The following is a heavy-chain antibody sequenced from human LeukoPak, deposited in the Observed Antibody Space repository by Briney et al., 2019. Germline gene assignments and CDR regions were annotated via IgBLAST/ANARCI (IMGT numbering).Heavy chain of an antibody. Sequence: GGSLRLSCAASGFTFSSYTMNWVRQAPGKGLEWVSSISSSSSYIYYADSVKGRFTISRDNAKNSLYLQMNSLRAEDTAVYYCARVPAGVIGMKDAFDIWGQGTMVTVSS. CDR3: ARVPAGVIGMKDAFDI. D-gene: IGHD3-16*02. J-gene: IGHJ3*02. CDR1: GFTFSSYT. CDR2: ISSSSSYI. V-gene: IGHV3-21*01.